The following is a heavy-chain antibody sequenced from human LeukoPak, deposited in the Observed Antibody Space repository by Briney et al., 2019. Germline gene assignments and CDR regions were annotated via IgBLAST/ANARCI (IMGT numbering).Heavy chain of an antibody. V-gene: IGHV3-7*01. CDR1: GFSLSNYW. CDR3: ARDIGPYDSSIYYDAFDI. J-gene: IGHJ3*02. CDR2: IKEEGSQK. Sequence: PGGSLRLSCAASGFSLSNYWMTWVRQAPGKGLEWVANIKEEGSQKYYVDSVKGRFTISRDNAKNSLYLEMNSLRAEDTAVYYCARDIGPYDSSIYYDAFDIWGQGTMVTVSS. D-gene: IGHD3-22*01.